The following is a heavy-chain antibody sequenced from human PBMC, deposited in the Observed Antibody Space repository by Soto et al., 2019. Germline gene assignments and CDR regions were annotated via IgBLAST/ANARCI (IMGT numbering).Heavy chain of an antibody. J-gene: IGHJ5*02. CDR3: ARDRIAARPYNWFDP. V-gene: IGHV1-18*04. CDR2: ISAYNGNT. CDR1: GYTFTSYG. Sequence: ASVKVSCKASGYTFTSYGISWVRQAPGQGLEWMGWISAYNGNTNYAQKLQGRVTMTTDTSTSTAYMELSRLRSDDTAVYYCARDRIAARPYNWFDPWGQGTLVTVSS. D-gene: IGHD6-6*01.